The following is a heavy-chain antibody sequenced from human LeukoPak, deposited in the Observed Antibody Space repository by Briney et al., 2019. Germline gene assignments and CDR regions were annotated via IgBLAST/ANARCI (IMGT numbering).Heavy chain of an antibody. Sequence: SQTLSLTCTVSGGSITSGNYYWSWIRQPAGKGLEWIGRIYTAGSTNYNPSLKSRVTMSVNTSKNQFSLKLNSVTAADTAVYYCARDSSGTYYDAYFKYWGQGSLVTVSA. CDR1: GGSITSGNYY. CDR2: IYTAGST. J-gene: IGHJ4*02. V-gene: IGHV4-61*02. CDR3: ARDSSGTYYDAYFKY. D-gene: IGHD1-26*01.